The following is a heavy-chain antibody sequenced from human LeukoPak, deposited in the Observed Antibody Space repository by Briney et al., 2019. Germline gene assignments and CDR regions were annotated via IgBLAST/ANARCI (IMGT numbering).Heavy chain of an antibody. CDR3: TARVVTTNEF. CDR2: VTTVREGETT. CDR1: GFNFNDAY. J-gene: IGHJ4*02. Sequence: GGSLRLSCLGSGFNFNDAYMNWVRQAPGRGLEWVGRVTTVREGETTDDTAPVKGRFTISRDDSKRTVYLQMNSLKSEDTAVYFCTARVVTTNEFWGQGTLVTVSS. V-gene: IGHV3-15*01. D-gene: IGHD2-21*02.